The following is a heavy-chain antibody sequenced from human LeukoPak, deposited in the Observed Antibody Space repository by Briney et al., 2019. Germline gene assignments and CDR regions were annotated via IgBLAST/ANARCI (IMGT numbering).Heavy chain of an antibody. CDR2: ISAYNGNT. V-gene: IGHV1-18*01. CDR1: GYIFTSYG. J-gene: IGHJ4*02. CDR3: ARADYGDYLYYFDY. Sequence: ASVKVSCKASGYIFTSYGISWVRQAPGQGLEWMGWISAYNGNTNYAQKLQGRVTMTTDTSTSTAYMELRSLRSDDTAVYYCARADYGDYLYYFDYWGQGTLVTVSS. D-gene: IGHD4-17*01.